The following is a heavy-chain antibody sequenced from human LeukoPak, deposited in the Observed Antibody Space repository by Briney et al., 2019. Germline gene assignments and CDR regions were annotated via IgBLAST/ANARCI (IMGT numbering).Heavy chain of an antibody. Sequence: GGSLRLSCAASGFTFSSYAMSWVRQAPGKGLEWVSAINGSGGSTYYADSVKGRFTISRDNSKNTLYLQMNSLRAEDTAVYYCAKVKRYDVNYFDYWGQGTLVTVSS. D-gene: IGHD1-1*01. V-gene: IGHV3-23*01. CDR3: AKVKRYDVNYFDY. J-gene: IGHJ4*02. CDR1: GFTFSSYA. CDR2: INGSGGST.